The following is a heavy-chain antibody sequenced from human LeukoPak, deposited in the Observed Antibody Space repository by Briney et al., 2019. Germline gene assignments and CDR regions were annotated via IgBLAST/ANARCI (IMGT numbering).Heavy chain of an antibody. CDR3: ARDSSSWSSGGDY. D-gene: IGHD6-13*01. J-gene: IGHJ4*02. CDR1: GYTFTSYD. V-gene: IGHV1-8*01. Sequence: GSSVKVSCKASGYTFTSYDINWVRQATGQGLEWMGWMNPNSGNTGYAQKFQGRVTMTRGTSTSTVYMELSSLRSEDTAVYYCARDSSSWSSGGDYWGQGTLVTVSS. CDR2: MNPNSGNT.